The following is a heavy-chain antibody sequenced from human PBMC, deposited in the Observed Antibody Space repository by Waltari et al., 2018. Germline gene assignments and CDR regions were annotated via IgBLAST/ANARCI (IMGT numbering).Heavy chain of an antibody. J-gene: IGHJ4*02. CDR1: GFPVTNYY. Sequence: HLVESGGGLIQPGGSLRLPCAAAGFPVTNYYMSWVRQAPGRGLECVSVIYSAVTTYYADSVKGRFTISRDTFRNTLYLQMDNLRPDDTAVYYCARGNTASLDYWGQGTLVTVSS. D-gene: IGHD2-21*02. CDR3: ARGNTASLDY. CDR2: IYSAVTT. V-gene: IGHV3-53*01.